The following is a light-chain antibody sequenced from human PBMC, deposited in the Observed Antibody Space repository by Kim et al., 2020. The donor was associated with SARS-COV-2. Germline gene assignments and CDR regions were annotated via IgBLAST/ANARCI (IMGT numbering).Light chain of an antibody. Sequence: PGERATLSCRASQSFSSNYLAWYQQRPGQAPRLLIYGASNRATGIPDRFSGSGSGTDFSLTISRLEPEDFAVYFCQQFHILPWTFGRGTKVDIK. CDR1: QSFSSNY. V-gene: IGKV3-20*01. J-gene: IGKJ1*01. CDR2: GAS. CDR3: QQFHILPWT.